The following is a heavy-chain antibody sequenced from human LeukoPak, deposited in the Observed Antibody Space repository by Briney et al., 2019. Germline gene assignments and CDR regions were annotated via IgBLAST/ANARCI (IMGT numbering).Heavy chain of an antibody. D-gene: IGHD2-2*01. J-gene: IGHJ6*02. CDR3: AREPSCSPPPVPYYGMDV. CDR1: GGSISSYY. CDR2: IFYSGST. Sequence: SETLSLTCTVSGGSISSYYWSWIRQPPGKGLEWIGYIFYSGSTNYSPSLKSRVTISVDTSKNQFSLKLSSVTAADTAVYYCAREPSCSPPPVPYYGMDVWGQGPRSPSP. V-gene: IGHV4-59*01.